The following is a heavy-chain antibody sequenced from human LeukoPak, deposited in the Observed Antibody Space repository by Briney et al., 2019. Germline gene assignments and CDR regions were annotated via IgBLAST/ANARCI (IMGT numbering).Heavy chain of an antibody. CDR1: GGSISNYY. Sequence: SETLSLTCTVSGGSISNYYWSWIRQPPGKGLEWIGEINHSGSTNYNPSLKSRVTISVDTSKNQFSLKLSSVTAADTAVYYCARVLVSSGSKYYFDYWGQGTLVTVSS. CDR2: INHSGST. J-gene: IGHJ4*02. V-gene: IGHV4-34*01. CDR3: ARVLVSSGSKYYFDY. D-gene: IGHD3-22*01.